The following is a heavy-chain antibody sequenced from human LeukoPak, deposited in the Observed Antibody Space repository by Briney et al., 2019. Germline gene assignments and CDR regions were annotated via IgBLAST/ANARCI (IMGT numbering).Heavy chain of an antibody. Sequence: GGSLRLSCADSGFTFSTYAMHWVRQAPGKGLEWLAVISYDGSNEYYADSVKGRFTISRDNSKKTLYLQMNGLRVEDTAVYYCAKDMVGGDDYWGQGTLVTVSS. D-gene: IGHD2-15*01. CDR3: AKDMVGGDDY. CDR1: GFTFSTYA. V-gene: IGHV3-30-3*01. CDR2: ISYDGSNE. J-gene: IGHJ4*02.